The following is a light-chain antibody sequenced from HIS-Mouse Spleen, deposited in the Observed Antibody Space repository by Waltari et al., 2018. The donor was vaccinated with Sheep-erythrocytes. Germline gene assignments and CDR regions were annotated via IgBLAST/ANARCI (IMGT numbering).Light chain of an antibody. J-gene: IGLJ1*01. CDR2: DVS. CDR1: SSDVGGFNL. Sequence: QSALTQPRSVSGSPGQSVPISCPGTSSDVGGFNLVSWYQQHPGKAPKLMIYDVSKRPSGVPDRFSGSKSGNTASLTISGLQAEDEADYYCCSYAGSYNHVFATGTKVTVL. V-gene: IGLV2-11*01. CDR3: CSYAGSYNHV.